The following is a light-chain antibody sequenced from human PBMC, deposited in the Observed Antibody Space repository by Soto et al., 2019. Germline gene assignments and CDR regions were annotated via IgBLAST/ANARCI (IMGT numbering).Light chain of an antibody. CDR1: SSDIESYNL. CDR2: EAS. Sequence: QSALTQPASVSGSPGQSITISCTGTSSDIESYNLVSWYQQHPGKAPKLMYEASKRPSGVSNRFSGSKSGNTASLTISGLQTEDEADYYCCSYAGSSTSRVFGTGTKLTVL. J-gene: IGLJ1*01. CDR3: CSYAGSSTSRV. V-gene: IGLV2-23*01.